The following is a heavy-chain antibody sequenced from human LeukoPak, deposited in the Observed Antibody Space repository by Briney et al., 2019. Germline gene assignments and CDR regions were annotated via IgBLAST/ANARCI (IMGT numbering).Heavy chain of an antibody. Sequence: GGSLRLSCAASGFIFEGYAMHWVRQAPGKGLEWVSFISGGGGSTNYADSVKGRFTVSRDNSESSLYLQMNSLKTEDTAFYYCAKDSYADHALGLNWFDPRGQGTLVIVSS. CDR1: GFIFEGYA. D-gene: IGHD5-18*01. V-gene: IGHV3-43*02. CDR3: AKDSYADHALGLNWFDP. J-gene: IGHJ5*02. CDR2: ISGGGGST.